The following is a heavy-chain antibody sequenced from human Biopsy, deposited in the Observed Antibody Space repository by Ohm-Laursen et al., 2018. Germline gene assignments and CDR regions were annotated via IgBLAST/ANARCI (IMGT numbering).Heavy chain of an antibody. V-gene: IGHV4-39*01. J-gene: IGHJ4*02. D-gene: IGHD3-10*01. CDR2: IYHSGIT. Sequence: SDTLSLTCTVTDGSISNIINYWGWIRQPLGKGLEWLGSIYHSGITDYNPSLKSRVPKSVGTSNNRFSIKLSSLTAADTAVYYCARHSFGSGRDFWGQGTLVTVSS. CDR1: DGSISNIINY. CDR3: ARHSFGSGRDF.